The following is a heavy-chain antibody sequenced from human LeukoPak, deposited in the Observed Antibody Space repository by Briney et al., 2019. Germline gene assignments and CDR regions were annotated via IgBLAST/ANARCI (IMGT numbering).Heavy chain of an antibody. Sequence: EASVKVSCKASGGTFSSYAISWVRQAPGQGLERMGGIIPIFGTANYAQKFQGRVTITADESTSTAYMELRSLRSDDTAVYYCARDAEVRPFDYWGQGTLVTVSS. CDR2: IIPIFGTA. D-gene: IGHD1-1*01. CDR3: ARDAEVRPFDY. J-gene: IGHJ4*02. V-gene: IGHV1-69*01. CDR1: GGTFSSYA.